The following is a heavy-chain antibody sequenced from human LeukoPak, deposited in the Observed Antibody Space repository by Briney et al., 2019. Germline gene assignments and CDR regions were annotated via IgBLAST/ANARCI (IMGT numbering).Heavy chain of an antibody. V-gene: IGHV4-39*01. J-gene: IGHJ3*01. Sequence: SGTLSLTCTVSGGSISSSSHYWGWTRHPPGKGLEWIGSIYYSGSTYYNPSLKGRVTISVDTSKNQFSLNLSSVTAADTAVYYCARMSVDHTFDFWGQGTKVTVSS. D-gene: IGHD6-19*01. CDR3: ARMSVDHTFDF. CDR2: IYYSGST. CDR1: GGSISSSSHY.